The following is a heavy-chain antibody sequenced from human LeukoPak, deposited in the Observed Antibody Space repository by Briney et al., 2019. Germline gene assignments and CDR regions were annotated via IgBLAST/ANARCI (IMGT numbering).Heavy chain of an antibody. Sequence: GRSLKLSCAASGFTFSSYALHWVRQAPGKGLEWVSGISWNSGSIGYADSVKGRFTISRDNAKNSLYLQMNSLGAEDTALYYCAKDSVEDYAFDIWGQGTMVTVSS. V-gene: IGHV3-9*01. CDR3: AKDSVEDYAFDI. CDR2: ISWNSGSI. J-gene: IGHJ3*02. D-gene: IGHD2-15*01. CDR1: GFTFSSYA.